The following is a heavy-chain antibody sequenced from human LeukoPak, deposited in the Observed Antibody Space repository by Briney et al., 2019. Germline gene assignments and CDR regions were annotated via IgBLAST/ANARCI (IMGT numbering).Heavy chain of an antibody. Sequence: PGGSLRLSCAASGFTFSNYWMHWVRQAPGKGLVWVSDINSDGSSTSYADSVKGRFTISRDNAKNSLYLQMNSLRAEDTAVYYCTGHHQAYSRTYWGQGTLVTVSS. CDR1: GFTFSNYW. J-gene: IGHJ4*02. V-gene: IGHV3-74*01. CDR3: TGHHQAYSRTY. CDR2: INSDGSST. D-gene: IGHD6-13*01.